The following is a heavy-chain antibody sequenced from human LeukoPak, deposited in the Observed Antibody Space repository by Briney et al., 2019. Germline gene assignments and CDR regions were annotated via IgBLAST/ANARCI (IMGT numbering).Heavy chain of an antibody. CDR1: GFTFSNDA. CDR2: ISGSGT. V-gene: IGHV3-23*01. Sequence: GGSLRLSCAASGFTFSNDAMSWVRQAPGKGLEWVSAISGSGTYYADSVKGRFTISRDSSGSTLNLQMNSLRAEDTALYYCAKLVAYWGQGTLVTVSS. J-gene: IGHJ4*02. CDR3: AKLVAY.